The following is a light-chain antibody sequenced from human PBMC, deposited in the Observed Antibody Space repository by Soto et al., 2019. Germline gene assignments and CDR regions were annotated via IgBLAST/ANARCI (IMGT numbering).Light chain of an antibody. Sequence: DIVMTQSPDSLAVSLGERATINCKSSQSVLYSSNNKNYLAWYQHKPGQPPKLLIYWASTRQSGVPDRFSGSGSGTDFTLTISSLQAEDVAVYYCQQYYTTPFTFGPGTTVDIK. CDR3: QQYYTTPFT. CDR2: WAS. J-gene: IGKJ3*01. V-gene: IGKV4-1*01. CDR1: QSVLYSSNNKNY.